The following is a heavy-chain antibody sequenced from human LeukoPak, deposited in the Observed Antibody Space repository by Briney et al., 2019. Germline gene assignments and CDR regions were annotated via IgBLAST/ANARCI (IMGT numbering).Heavy chain of an antibody. D-gene: IGHD3-10*01. V-gene: IGHV3-23*01. Sequence: PGGSLRLSCAASGFTFSSYATSWVRQAPGKGLQWASSISGSDGSTYYADSVKGRFTISSDNSKNTLYLQINSLRAEDTAVYYCAKLNYGQFDYWGQGTLVTVSS. CDR3: AKLNYGQFDY. CDR2: ISGSDGST. J-gene: IGHJ4*02. CDR1: GFTFSSYA.